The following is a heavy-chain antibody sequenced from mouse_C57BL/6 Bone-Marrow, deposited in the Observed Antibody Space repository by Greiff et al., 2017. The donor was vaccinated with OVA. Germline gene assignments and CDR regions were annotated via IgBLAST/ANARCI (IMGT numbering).Heavy chain of an antibody. J-gene: IGHJ1*03. V-gene: IGHV2-9-1*01. Sequence: QVQLKESGPGLVAPSQSLSITCTVSGFSLTSYAISWVRQPPGKGLEWLGVIWTGGGTNYNSALKSRLSISKDNSKSQVFSKMNSLQTDDTARYYCARNRGITTVVAMGLDWYFDVWGTGTTVTVSS. CDR2: IWTGGGT. CDR1: GFSLTSYA. CDR3: ARNRGITTVVAMGLDWYFDV. D-gene: IGHD1-1*01.